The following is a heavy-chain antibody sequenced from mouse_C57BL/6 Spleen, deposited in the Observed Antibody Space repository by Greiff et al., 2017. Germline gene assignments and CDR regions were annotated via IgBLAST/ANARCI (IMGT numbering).Heavy chain of an antibody. D-gene: IGHD3-2*02. Sequence: QVQLQQPGAELVKPGASVKMSCKASGYTFTSYWVTWVKQRPGQGLEWIGDIYPGSGSTNYNEKFKSKATLAVDTSSSTAYMQLSSLTSEDSAVYYCARASSGAGGVFAYWGQGTLVTVSA. CDR2: IYPGSGST. CDR1: GYTFTSYW. V-gene: IGHV1-55*01. CDR3: ARASSGAGGVFAY. J-gene: IGHJ3*01.